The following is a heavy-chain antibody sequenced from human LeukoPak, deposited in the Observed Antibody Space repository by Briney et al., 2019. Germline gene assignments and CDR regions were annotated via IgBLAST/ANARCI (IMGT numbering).Heavy chain of an antibody. J-gene: IGHJ4*02. CDR3: ATERGYCSSTSCLTSFDY. Sequence: GGSLRLSCAASGFTFSSYGMHWVRQAPGKGPEWVAVIWYDGSNKYYADSVKGRFTISRDNSKNTLYLQMNSLRAEDTAVYYYATERGYCSSTSCLTSFDYWGQGTLVTVSS. D-gene: IGHD2-2*01. CDR1: GFTFSSYG. CDR2: IWYDGSNK. V-gene: IGHV3-33*01.